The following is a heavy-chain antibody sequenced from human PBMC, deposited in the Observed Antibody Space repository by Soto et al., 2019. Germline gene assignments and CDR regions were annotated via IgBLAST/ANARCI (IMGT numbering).Heavy chain of an antibody. CDR2: IYPGDSDT. Sequence: EALNLSCKASGYRFTTYWIGWVRQMPGKGLEWMGIIYPGDSDTRYSPSFQGQVTISADKSISTAYLQWSSLKASDTAMYYCARQKKRSDSQNYFEDWGQGSQVTV. CDR3: ARQKKRSDSQNYFED. CDR1: GYRFTTYW. J-gene: IGHJ4*02. V-gene: IGHV5-51*01. D-gene: IGHD3-22*01.